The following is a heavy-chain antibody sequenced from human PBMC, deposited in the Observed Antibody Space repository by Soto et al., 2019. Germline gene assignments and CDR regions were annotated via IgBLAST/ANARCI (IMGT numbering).Heavy chain of an antibody. CDR2: ISWNSGSI. CDR1: GFTFDDHT. D-gene: IGHD6-13*01. V-gene: IGHV3-9*01. Sequence: EVQLVESGGGLVQPGRSLRLSCEASGFTFDDHTMHWVRQAPGKGLEWVSGISWNSGSIGYADSVKGRFTISRDNAKNSLYQQMNSWRVGDTALYYCAKLARGGSSWSAYWGKEILVTVSS. J-gene: IGHJ4*02. CDR3: AKLARGGSSWSAY.